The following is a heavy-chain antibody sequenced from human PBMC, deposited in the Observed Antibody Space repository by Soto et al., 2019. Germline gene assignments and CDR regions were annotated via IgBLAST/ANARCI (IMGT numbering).Heavy chain of an antibody. Sequence: SETLSLTCTVSGCSISSSSYYWGWIRQPPGKGLEWIGSIYYSGSTYYNPSLKSRVTISVDTSKNQFSLKLSSVTAADTAVYYCAREAATMDVWGQGTTVTVSS. CDR3: AREAATMDV. CDR1: GCSISSSSYY. V-gene: IGHV4-39*01. D-gene: IGHD6-13*01. CDR2: IYYSGST. J-gene: IGHJ6*02.